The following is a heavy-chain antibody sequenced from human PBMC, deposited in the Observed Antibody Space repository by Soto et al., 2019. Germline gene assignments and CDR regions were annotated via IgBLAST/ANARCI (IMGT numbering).Heavy chain of an antibody. CDR3: ARGRARYGDYLRVCFDP. CDR1: GFTFSSYS. D-gene: IGHD4-17*01. Sequence: GESLKISCAASGFTFSSYSMNWVRQAPGKGLEWVSSISSSSSYIYYADSVKGRFTISRDNAKNSLYLQMNSLRAEDTAVYYCARGRARYGDYLRVCFDPWGQGTLVTVSS. J-gene: IGHJ5*02. V-gene: IGHV3-21*01. CDR2: ISSSSSYI.